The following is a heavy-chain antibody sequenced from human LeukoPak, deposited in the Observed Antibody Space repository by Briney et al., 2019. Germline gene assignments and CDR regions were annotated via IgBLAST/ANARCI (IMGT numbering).Heavy chain of an antibody. CDR2: INWNGGST. CDR1: GFIFDDYG. D-gene: IGHD1-26*01. CDR3: ARVGAVGATGGYYFDY. J-gene: IGHJ4*02. Sequence: GGSLRLSCAASGFIFDDYGMSWVRQAPGKGLEWVSGINWNGGSTGYADSVKGRFTISRDNAKNSLYLQMNSLRAEDTALYYCARVGAVGATGGYYFDYWGQGTLVTVSS. V-gene: IGHV3-20*04.